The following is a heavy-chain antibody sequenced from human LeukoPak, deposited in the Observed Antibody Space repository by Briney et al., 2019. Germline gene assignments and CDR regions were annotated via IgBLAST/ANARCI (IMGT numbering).Heavy chain of an antibody. Sequence: GGSLRLSCAASGFTFSNAWMSWVRQAPGKGLEWVGRIKSKTDGGTTDYAAPVKGRFTISRDDSKNTLYLQMNSLKTEDTAVYYCTTAPARRGWTRRYYYMDVWGKGTTVTVSS. D-gene: IGHD6-19*01. CDR2: IKSKTDGGTT. CDR1: GFTFSNAW. V-gene: IGHV3-15*01. CDR3: TTAPARRGWTRRYYYMDV. J-gene: IGHJ6*03.